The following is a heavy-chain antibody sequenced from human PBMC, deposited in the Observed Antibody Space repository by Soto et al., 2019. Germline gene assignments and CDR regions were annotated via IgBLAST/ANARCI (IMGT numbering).Heavy chain of an antibody. CDR2: INHSGST. D-gene: IGHD3-22*01. Sequence: YTVEGGKSGDFYGSWIRQPPGKGLEWIGEINHSGSTNYNPSLKSRVTISVDTSKNQFSLKLSSVTAADTAVYYCARLWGERYYDSSGYRYYYYGMDVWGQGTTVTVPS. V-gene: IGHV4-34*01. J-gene: IGHJ6*02. CDR3: ARLWGERYYDSSGYRYYYYGMDV. CDR1: GGKSGDFY.